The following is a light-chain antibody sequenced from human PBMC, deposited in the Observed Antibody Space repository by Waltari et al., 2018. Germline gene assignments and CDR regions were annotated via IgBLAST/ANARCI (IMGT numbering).Light chain of an antibody. CDR2: GAS. CDR1: QTVRTTY. J-gene: IGKJ4*01. Sequence: EIVLTQSPGPLPLSPGERATLSCRASQTVRTTYLAWYQQKPGQAPTLLISGASSRATGIPDRFSGSGSGTDFSLTISSLEPEDFAVYYCQQYDISPLTFGGGTKVEIK. CDR3: QQYDISPLT. V-gene: IGKV3-20*01.